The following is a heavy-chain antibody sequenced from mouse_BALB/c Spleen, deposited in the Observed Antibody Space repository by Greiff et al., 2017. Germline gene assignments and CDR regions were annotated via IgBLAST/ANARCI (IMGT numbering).Heavy chain of an antibody. D-gene: IGHD1-1*01. Sequence: EVQVVESGGGLVQPGGSLRLSCATSGFTFTDYYMSWVRQPPGKALEWLGFIRNKANGYTTEYSASVKGRFTISRDNSQSILYLQMNTLRAEDSATYYCARDNYGYFDYWGQGTTLTVSS. CDR2: IRNKANGYTT. CDR1: GFTFTDYY. J-gene: IGHJ2*01. CDR3: ARDNYGYFDY. V-gene: IGHV7-3*02.